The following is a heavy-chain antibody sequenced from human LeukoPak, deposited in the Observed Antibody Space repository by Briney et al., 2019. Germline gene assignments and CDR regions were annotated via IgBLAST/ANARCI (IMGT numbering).Heavy chain of an antibody. CDR1: AFTFTNYA. CDR2: ISYDGGNK. J-gene: IGHJ4*02. D-gene: IGHD2-21*02. V-gene: IGHV3-30*18. Sequence: PGTSLTLSCTASAFTFTNYAIHWVRRAPGKGLEWLAVISYDGGNKYYADSVKGRFTISRDNSKNTLYLQMNGLKADDTAVYYCAKDWAEGYCGGDCYPGYWGQGTLVTVSP. CDR3: AKDWAEGYCGGDCYPGY.